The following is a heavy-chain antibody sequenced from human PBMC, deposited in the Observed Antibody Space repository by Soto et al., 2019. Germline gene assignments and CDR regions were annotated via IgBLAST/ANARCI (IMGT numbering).Heavy chain of an antibody. D-gene: IGHD2-15*01. CDR1: GYTFTSYG. J-gene: IGHJ2*01. Sequence: QVQLVQSGTEVKKTGASVKVSCVASGYTFTSYGVSWVRQAPGQGLEWVGWISAKNGNTNYAQKLQGRVTMTTDTSTSTAYMELRSLRSDDTAMYYCARVVDCSGRSCYYWYFDLWGRGTLVTVSS. CDR2: ISAKNGNT. CDR3: ARVVDCSGRSCYYWYFDL. V-gene: IGHV1-18*01.